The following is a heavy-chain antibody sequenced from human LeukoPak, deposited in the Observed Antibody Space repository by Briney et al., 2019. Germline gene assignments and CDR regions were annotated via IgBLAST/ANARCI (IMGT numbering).Heavy chain of an antibody. Sequence: GGSLRLSCAASGFTFDDCAMHWVRQAPGKGLEWVSGISWNSGSIGYADSVKGRFTISRDNAKNSLYLQMNSLRAEDMALYYCAKGYYYDSSGQIDYWGQGTLVTVSS. V-gene: IGHV3-9*03. CDR1: GFTFDDCA. J-gene: IGHJ4*02. D-gene: IGHD3-22*01. CDR2: ISWNSGSI. CDR3: AKGYYYDSSGQIDY.